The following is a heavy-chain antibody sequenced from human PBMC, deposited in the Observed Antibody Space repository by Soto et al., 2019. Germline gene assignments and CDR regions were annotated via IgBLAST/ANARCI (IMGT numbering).Heavy chain of an antibody. J-gene: IGHJ6*02. CDR2: IIPNFGAA. D-gene: IGHD2-2*01. V-gene: IGHV1-69*13. CDR3: ARDLEDIVLVPAAQSPYYYGMDV. Sequence: SVKVSCKASGYTFTGYYMHWVRQAPGQGLEWMGWIIPNFGAANYAQKFRGRVTITADESTSTAYMELSSLRSEDTAVYYCARDLEDIVLVPAAQSPYYYGMDVWGQGTTVTVSS. CDR1: GYTFTGYY.